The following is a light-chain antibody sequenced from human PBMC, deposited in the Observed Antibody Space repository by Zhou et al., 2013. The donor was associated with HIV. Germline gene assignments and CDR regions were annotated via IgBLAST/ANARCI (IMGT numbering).Light chain of an antibody. CDR3: LQHSTYPWT. CDR1: QGISNY. CDR2: AAS. Sequence: DIQMTQSPSAMSASVGDRVTITCRASQGISNYLAWFQQNPGKVPKRLIYAASHLQSGVPSRFSGSGSGTEFTLTINSLQPDDFATYYCLQHSTYPWTFGQGTKVEIK. J-gene: IGKJ1*01. V-gene: IGKV1-17*03.